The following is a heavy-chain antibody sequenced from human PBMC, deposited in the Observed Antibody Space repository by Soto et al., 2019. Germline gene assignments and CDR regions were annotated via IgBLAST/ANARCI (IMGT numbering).Heavy chain of an antibody. D-gene: IGHD3-16*01. CDR3: ARDTGGWLQPLDY. CDR1: GDSISSYY. J-gene: IGHJ4*02. CDR2: IHYSGST. V-gene: IGHV4-59*01. Sequence: SETLSLTCTVSGDSISSYYWSWIRQPPGKGLEWIGYIHYSGSTNYNPSLKSRVTISVDTSKNQFSLKLSSVTAADTAVYYCARDTGGWLQPLDYWGQGTLVTVSS.